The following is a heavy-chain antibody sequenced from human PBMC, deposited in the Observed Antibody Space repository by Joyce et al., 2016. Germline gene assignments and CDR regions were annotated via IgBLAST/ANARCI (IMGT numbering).Heavy chain of an antibody. J-gene: IGHJ1*01. V-gene: IGHV4-39*01. CDR3: ARQSSGWYTHFQH. D-gene: IGHD6-19*01. CDR2: IYYSGSS. CDR1: GGSIRSSNYY. Sequence: QLQLQESGPGLVKPSETLSLTCIVSGGSIRSSNYYWGWIRQPPGKGLEWIGNIYYSGSSYYNPSLKSRVTISVDTSKNQCSLKLISVTAADTAVYYCARQSSGWYTHFQHWGQGTLVTVSS.